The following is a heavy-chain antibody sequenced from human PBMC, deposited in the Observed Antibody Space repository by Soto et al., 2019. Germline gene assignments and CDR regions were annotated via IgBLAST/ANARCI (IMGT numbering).Heavy chain of an antibody. J-gene: IGHJ4*02. Sequence: EVQLLESGGGLVQTGESLRLSCAASGFTFSSYAMSWVRQAPGKGLEWVSAVTGSGGSTYYADSVKGRFTISRDNSKNTLYLQMNSLRVEDTAVYYCAKDTRNTLSDLDYWGQGTLVTVSS. CDR3: AKDTRNTLSDLDY. CDR2: VTGSGGST. V-gene: IGHV3-23*01. CDR1: GFTFSSYA. D-gene: IGHD2-15*01.